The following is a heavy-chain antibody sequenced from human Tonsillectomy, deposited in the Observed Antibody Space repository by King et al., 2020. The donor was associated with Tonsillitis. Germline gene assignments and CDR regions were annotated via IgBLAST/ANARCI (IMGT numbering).Heavy chain of an antibody. D-gene: IGHD6-19*01. CDR3: AKRGPYSSVWEGGDYFDH. CDR1: GFIFSSYG. Sequence: VQLVESGGGVVQPGRSLRLSCAASGFIFSSYGMHWVRQAPGKGLEWVAVISYDGSDKYYADSVKGRFTISRDNSKNTLYLQMNSLRAEDTAVYSCAKRGPYSSVWEGGDYFDHWGQGTLVTVSS. J-gene: IGHJ4*02. V-gene: IGHV3-30*18. CDR2: ISYDGSDK.